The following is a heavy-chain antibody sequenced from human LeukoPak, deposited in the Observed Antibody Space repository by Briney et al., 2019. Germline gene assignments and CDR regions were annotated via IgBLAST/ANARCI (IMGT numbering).Heavy chain of an antibody. Sequence: GGSLRLSCGASGFNFNSYSMNWVRRAPGKGLEWVASILGGGSEMFYADSVKGRFTISRDNAANSLYLQMNSLSVEDTAVYYCAKVQSDIVGAVFFSFDVWGQGTMVSVSS. CDR2: ILGGGSEM. CDR3: AKVQSDIVGAVFFSFDV. CDR1: GFNFNSYS. J-gene: IGHJ3*01. V-gene: IGHV3-21*06. D-gene: IGHD1-26*01.